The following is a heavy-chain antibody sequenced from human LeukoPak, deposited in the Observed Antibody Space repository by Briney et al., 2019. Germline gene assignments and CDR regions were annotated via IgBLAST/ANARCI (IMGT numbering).Heavy chain of an antibody. D-gene: IGHD5-18*01. V-gene: IGHV1-69*13. Sequence: APVKVSCKASGGTFSSYAISWVRQAPGQGLEWMGGIIPIFGTANYAQKFQGRVTITADESTSTAYMELSSLRSEDTAVYYCASSSSYGPYYYYYGMDVWGQGTTVTVSS. CDR3: ASSSSYGPYYYYYGMDV. J-gene: IGHJ6*02. CDR1: GGTFSSYA. CDR2: IIPIFGTA.